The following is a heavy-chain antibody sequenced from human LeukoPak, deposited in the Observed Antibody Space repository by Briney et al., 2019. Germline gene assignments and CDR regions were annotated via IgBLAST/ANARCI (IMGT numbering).Heavy chain of an antibody. CDR2: ISYDGSNK. CDR3: AKDGAVAGPEYYFDY. V-gene: IGHV3-30*18. J-gene: IGHJ4*02. D-gene: IGHD6-19*01. Sequence: QSGGSLRLSCAASGFTFSSYDMHWVRQAPGKGLEWVAVISYDGSNKYYADSVKGRFTISRDNSKNTLYLQMNSLRAEDTAVYYCAKDGAVAGPEYYFDYWGQGTLVTVSS. CDR1: GFTFSSYD.